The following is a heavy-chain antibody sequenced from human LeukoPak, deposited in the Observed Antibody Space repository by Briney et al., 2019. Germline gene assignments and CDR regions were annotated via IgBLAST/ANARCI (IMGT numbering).Heavy chain of an antibody. V-gene: IGHV4-39*07. CDR3: ARDGQQLAVYYYYYMDV. CDR1: GGSISSSTYY. D-gene: IGHD6-13*01. CDR2: IYYGGST. Sequence: SETLSLTCSVSGGSISSSTYYWGWIRQPPGKGLEWIASIYYGGSTYYNPSLKSRVTISVDTSKNQFSLKLSSVTAADTAVYYCARDGQQLAVYYYYYMDVWGKGTTVTVSS. J-gene: IGHJ6*03.